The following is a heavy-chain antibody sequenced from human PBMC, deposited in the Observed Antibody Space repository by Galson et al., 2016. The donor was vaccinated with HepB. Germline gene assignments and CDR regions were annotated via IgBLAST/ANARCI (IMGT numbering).Heavy chain of an antibody. V-gene: IGHV3-33*01. CDR1: GFTFSSYG. D-gene: IGHD5-12*01. CDR2: IWSDGSNT. J-gene: IGHJ4*02. Sequence: SLRLSCAASGFTFSSYGMHWVRQAPXKGLXWVAVIWSDGSNTYYTDSVKGRFAISRDNSKNTLYLQMNSLRAEDTAVYYCARESGHFDCGGQGTLVTVSS. CDR3: ARESGHFDC.